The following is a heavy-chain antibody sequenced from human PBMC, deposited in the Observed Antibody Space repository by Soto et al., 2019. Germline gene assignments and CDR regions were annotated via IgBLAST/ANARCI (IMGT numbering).Heavy chain of an antibody. CDR3: ATLFWEISATPGRHVPWFEP. CDR1: GGSISSTGYY. V-gene: IGHV4-39*01. D-gene: IGHD3-16*01. J-gene: IGHJ5*02. Sequence: PSDTLSLTCTVSGGSISSTGYYWAWFRQPPGKQLEWIGTLSYRGRPSYILHLTDPVTISADTSKNQLSLRLHSVAAADTASYSCATLFWEISATPGRHVPWFEPWGQGTLVTVSS. CDR2: LSYRGRP.